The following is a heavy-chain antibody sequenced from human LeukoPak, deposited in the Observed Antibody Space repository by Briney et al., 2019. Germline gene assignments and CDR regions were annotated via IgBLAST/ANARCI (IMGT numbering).Heavy chain of an antibody. CDR3: ARGSLGGRDILTAPYCDY. Sequence: SETLSLTCAVYGGSFSGYYWSWIRPPPGKGLEWIGEINHSGSTNYNPSLKSRVTISVDTSKNQFSLKLSSVTAADTAVYYCARGSLGGRDILTAPYCDYWGQGTLVTVSS. V-gene: IGHV4-34*01. D-gene: IGHD3-9*01. J-gene: IGHJ4*02. CDR2: INHSGST. CDR1: GGSFSGYY.